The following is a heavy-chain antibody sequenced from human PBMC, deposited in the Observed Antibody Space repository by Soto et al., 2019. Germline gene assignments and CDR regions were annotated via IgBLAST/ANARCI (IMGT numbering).Heavy chain of an antibody. D-gene: IGHD3-3*01. J-gene: IGHJ6*02. CDR1: GFTFSSYS. CDR2: ISSSSSTI. Sequence: GSLRLSCAASGFTFSSYSMNWVRQAPGKGLEWVSYISSSSSTIYYADSVKGRFTISRDNAKNSLYLQMNSLRDEDTAVYYCARYVRFLEWSSNAYYYYGMDVWGQGTTVTVSS. V-gene: IGHV3-48*02. CDR3: ARYVRFLEWSSNAYYYYGMDV.